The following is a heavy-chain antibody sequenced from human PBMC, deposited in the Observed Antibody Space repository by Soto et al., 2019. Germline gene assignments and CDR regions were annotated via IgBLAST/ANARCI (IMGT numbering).Heavy chain of an antibody. CDR1: VFIFSDYA. CDR3: ARDAITNEGIWLMDS. D-gene: IGHD3-16*01. J-gene: IGHJ4*02. Sequence: GSLRLSCAASVFIFSDYAMTWARQAPGKELEWVSGLLRPGRSTYYADSVKGRFTIFGHTFANTGYMPMDSLREEAAAVSYCARDAITNEGIWLMDSGGRETLVTVSS. V-gene: IGHV3-23*01. CDR2: LLRPGRST.